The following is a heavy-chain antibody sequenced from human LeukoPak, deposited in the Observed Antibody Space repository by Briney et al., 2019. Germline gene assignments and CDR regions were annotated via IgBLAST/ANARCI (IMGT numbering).Heavy chain of an antibody. CDR1: GGSFSGYY. CDR2: INHSGST. V-gene: IGHV4-34*01. Sequence: SETLSLTCAVYGGSFSGYYWSWIRQPPGKGLEWIGEINHSGSTNYNPSLKSRVTISVDTSKNQFSLKLSSVTAADTAVYYCARSGSSGAFDIWGQGTMVTVSS. D-gene: IGHD6-19*01. CDR3: ARSGSSGAFDI. J-gene: IGHJ3*02.